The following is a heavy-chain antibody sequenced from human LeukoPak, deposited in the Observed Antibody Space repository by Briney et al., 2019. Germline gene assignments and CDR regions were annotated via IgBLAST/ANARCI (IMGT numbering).Heavy chain of an antibody. Sequence: GGSLRPSCAASGFTFSSYSMSWVRQAPGKGLEWVSSISSSSSFIYYADSVKGRFTISRDNAKNSLYLQMNSLRAEDTAVYYCAHSSGYAYGLDYWGRGTLVTVSS. J-gene: IGHJ4*02. CDR3: AHSSGYAYGLDY. CDR1: GFTFSSYS. D-gene: IGHD3-22*01. CDR2: ISSSSSFI. V-gene: IGHV3-21*01.